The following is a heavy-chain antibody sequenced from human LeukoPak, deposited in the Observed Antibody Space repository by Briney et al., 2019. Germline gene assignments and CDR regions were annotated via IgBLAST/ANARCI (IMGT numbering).Heavy chain of an antibody. CDR2: TRYRSKWYN. D-gene: IGHD7-27*01. J-gene: IGHJ4*02. CDR1: GTSFSDNSVA. V-gene: IGHV6-1*01. Sequence: SQTLSLTCAISGTSFSDNSVAWHWIRQSPSRGLEWLGKTRYRSKWYNDYAVSVKSRITINPDTSKNQFSLHLNSVTPEDTAVYFCARSSSWGFDYWGQGTLVTVSS. CDR3: ARSSSWGFDY.